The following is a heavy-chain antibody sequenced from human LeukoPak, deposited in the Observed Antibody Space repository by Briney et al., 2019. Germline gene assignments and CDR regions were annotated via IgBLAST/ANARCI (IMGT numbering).Heavy chain of an antibody. CDR2: INHSGST. V-gene: IGHV4-34*01. CDR1: GGSFSGYY. Sequence: PSETLSLTCAVYGGSFSGYYWSWIRQPPGKGLEWIGEINHSGSTNYNPSLKSRVTISVDTSKNQFSLKLSSVTAADTAVYYCARRIIPHLYSGRVNYFDYWGQGTLVTVSS. CDR3: ARRIIPHLYSGRVNYFDY. J-gene: IGHJ4*02. D-gene: IGHD1-26*01.